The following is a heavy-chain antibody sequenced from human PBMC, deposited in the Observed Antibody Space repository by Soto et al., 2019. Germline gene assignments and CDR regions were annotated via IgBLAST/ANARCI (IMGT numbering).Heavy chain of an antibody. D-gene: IGHD4-4*01. Sequence: PGGSLRLSCAASGFTFSSYSMNWVRQAPGKGLEWVSYISSSSSTIYYADSVKGRFTISRDNAKNSLYLQMNSLRDEDTAVYYCARYGLQLYYYYGMDVWGQGTTVTRLL. CDR1: GFTFSSYS. J-gene: IGHJ6*02. CDR3: ARYGLQLYYYYGMDV. V-gene: IGHV3-48*02. CDR2: ISSSSSTI.